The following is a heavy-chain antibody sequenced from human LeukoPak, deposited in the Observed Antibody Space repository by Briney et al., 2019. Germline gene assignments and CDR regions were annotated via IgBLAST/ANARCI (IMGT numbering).Heavy chain of an antibody. D-gene: IGHD3-10*01. CDR1: GGSISSGGYS. V-gene: IGHV4-30-4*07. CDR3: ARDTTYYGSGRPHGFDY. J-gene: IGHJ4*02. CDR2: IYYSGST. Sequence: SETLSLTCAVSGGSISSGGYSWRWIRQPPGKGLEWIGYIYYSGSTYYNPSLKSRVTISVDTSKNQFSLKLSSVTAADAAVYYCARDTTYYGSGRPHGFDYWGQGTLVTVSS.